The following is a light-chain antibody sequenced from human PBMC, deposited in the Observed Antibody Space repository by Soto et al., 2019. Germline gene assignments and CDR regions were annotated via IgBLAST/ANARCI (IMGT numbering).Light chain of an antibody. CDR1: QSLLHSNGYNS. V-gene: IGKV2-28*01. CDR3: MQALQTPFT. CDR2: LGS. J-gene: IGKJ5*01. Sequence: DIVMTQSQLSLPVTPGEPASLSCRSSQSLLHSNGYNSLDWYLQKPGQSPQLLIYLGSNRASGVPDRFSGSGSGTDFTLKISRVEAEDVGVYYCMQALQTPFTFGQGTRLEIK.